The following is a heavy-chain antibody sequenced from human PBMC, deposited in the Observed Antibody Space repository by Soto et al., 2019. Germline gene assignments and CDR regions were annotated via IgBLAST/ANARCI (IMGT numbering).Heavy chain of an antibody. D-gene: IGHD3-16*01. V-gene: IGHV4-59*01. CDR3: ASGGNWFDP. Sequence: SETLSLTCNVSGGSISNYYWTWVRQSPEKGLEWIGYMYYNGNINYNPSLKSRVTISIGTSKNQFSLTLKSVTAADTAVYYCASGGNWFDPWGQGVLVTVSS. CDR1: GGSISNYY. J-gene: IGHJ5*02. CDR2: MYYNGNI.